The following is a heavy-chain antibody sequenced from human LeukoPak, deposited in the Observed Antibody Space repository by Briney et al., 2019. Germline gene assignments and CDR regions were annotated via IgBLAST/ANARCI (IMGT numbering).Heavy chain of an antibody. J-gene: IGHJ5*02. CDR2: ISYDGSNK. CDR1: GFTFSSYA. Sequence: GGSLRLSCAASGFTFSSYAMHWVRQAPGKGLEWVAVISYDGSNKYYADSVKGRFTISRDNSKNTLYLQMNSLRAEDTAVYYCAKDPGPSSSWPYNWFDPWGQGTLVTVSS. CDR3: AKDPGPSSSWPYNWFDP. V-gene: IGHV3-30-3*01. D-gene: IGHD6-13*01.